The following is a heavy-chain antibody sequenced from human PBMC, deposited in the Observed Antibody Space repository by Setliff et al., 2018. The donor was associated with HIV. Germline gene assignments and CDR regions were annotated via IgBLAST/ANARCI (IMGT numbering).Heavy chain of an antibody. J-gene: IGHJ3*02. CDR2: IYTSGST. V-gene: IGHV4-4*07. D-gene: IGHD1-26*01. CDR1: GGFISSYY. Sequence: PSETLSLTCTVSGGFISSYYRSWIRQPAGKGLEWIGRIYTSGSTNYNPSLKSRVTMSVDTSKNEFSLKLSSVTAADPAVYACARAPELYSGSYDAFDIWGQGTMVTVSS. CDR3: ARAPELYSGSYDAFDI.